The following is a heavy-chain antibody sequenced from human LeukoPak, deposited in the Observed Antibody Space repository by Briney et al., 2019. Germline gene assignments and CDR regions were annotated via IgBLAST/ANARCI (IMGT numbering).Heavy chain of an antibody. Sequence: GGSLRLSCAASGFTFSSYWMSWVRQAPGKGLEWVANIKQDGSEKYYVDSVKGRFTISRDNAKNSLYLQMNSLRAEDTAVYYCARDRRIVGAIYFDYWGQGTLVTVSS. V-gene: IGHV3-7*01. CDR2: IKQDGSEK. J-gene: IGHJ4*02. D-gene: IGHD1-26*01. CDR3: ARDRRIVGAIYFDY. CDR1: GFTFSSYW.